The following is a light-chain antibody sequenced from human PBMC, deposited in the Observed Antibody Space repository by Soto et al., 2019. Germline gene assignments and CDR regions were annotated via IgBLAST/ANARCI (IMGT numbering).Light chain of an antibody. J-gene: IGLJ2*01. V-gene: IGLV1-36*01. CDR2: YDD. CDR1: SSNLGNNA. CDR3: AAWDDSLNGVV. Sequence: QSVLTQPPSVSAAPRQRVTISCSGSSSNLGNNAVNWYQQLPGKAPKLLIYYDDLLPSGVSDRFSGSKSGTSASLAISGLQSEDEADYYCAAWDDSLNGVVFGGGTQVTVL.